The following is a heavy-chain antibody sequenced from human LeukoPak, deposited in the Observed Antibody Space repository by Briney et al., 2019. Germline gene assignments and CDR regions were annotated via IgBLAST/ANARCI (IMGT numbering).Heavy chain of an antibody. CDR2: INPNSGGT. Sequence: GPSVSLSYKASGYTFTVYYMHWVRQAPGQGLEWMGWINPNSGGTNYAQKFQGRVTMTRDTSISTAYMELSRLRSDDTAVYYCARTWIPYGMDVWGQGTTVTVSS. CDR3: ARTWIPYGMDV. J-gene: IGHJ6*02. V-gene: IGHV1-2*02. CDR1: GYTFTVYY. D-gene: IGHD5-12*01.